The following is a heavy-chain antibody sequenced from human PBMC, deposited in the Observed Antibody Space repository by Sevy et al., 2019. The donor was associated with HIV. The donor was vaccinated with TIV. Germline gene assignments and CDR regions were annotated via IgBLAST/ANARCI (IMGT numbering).Heavy chain of an antibody. CDR3: ARGPPDGSYDYFDY. V-gene: IGHV3-21*06. Sequence: GGSLRLSCAGSGFTFIRYNMNWVRQAPGKGLEWVSSVSGSSNYIYYAESLKGRFIISRDNAKDTLYLQMNSLRADDTAVYYCARGPPDGSYDYFDYWGQGTLVTVSS. J-gene: IGHJ4*02. CDR2: VSGSSNYI. D-gene: IGHD1-26*01. CDR1: GFTFIRYN.